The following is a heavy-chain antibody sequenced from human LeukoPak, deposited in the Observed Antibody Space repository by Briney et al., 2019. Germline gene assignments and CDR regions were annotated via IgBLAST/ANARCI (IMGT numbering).Heavy chain of an antibody. D-gene: IGHD5-18*01. V-gene: IGHV4-34*01. CDR2: INHSGST. Sequence: PSETLSLTCAVYGGSFSGYYWSWIRQPPGKGLEWIGEINHSGSTNYNPSHKSRVTISVDTSKNQFSLKLSSVTAADTAVYYCARVRYSYGTFDYWGQGTLVTVSS. CDR1: GGSFSGYY. CDR3: ARVRYSYGTFDY. J-gene: IGHJ4*02.